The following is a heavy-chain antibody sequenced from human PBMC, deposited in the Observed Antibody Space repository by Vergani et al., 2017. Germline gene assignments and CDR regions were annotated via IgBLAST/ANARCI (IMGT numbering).Heavy chain of an antibody. Sequence: QVKLQESGPGLDKPSETLSLTCTVSGAPVNSYYWSWIRQPPGKGLEWMGYVSFRGDTLYDPSVKGRMTISLNTSSNQFSLYLTSVTAADTAVYYCARSRIYYGAGSPDYWGQGTLVTVSS. V-gene: IGHV4-59*02. CDR2: VSFRGDT. J-gene: IGHJ4*02. CDR1: GAPVNSYY. D-gene: IGHD3-10*01. CDR3: ARSRIYYGAGSPDY.